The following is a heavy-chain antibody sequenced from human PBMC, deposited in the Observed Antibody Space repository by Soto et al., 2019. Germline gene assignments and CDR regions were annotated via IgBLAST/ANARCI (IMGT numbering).Heavy chain of an antibody. D-gene: IGHD6-19*01. CDR3: ARDGRSSYSSGWYYFDY. CDR2: MYPGDSDT. J-gene: IGHJ4*02. V-gene: IGHV5-51*01. Sequence: GESLKISCKGSGYTFSDYWIGWVRQMPGKGLEWMGIMYPGDSDTRYSPPFQGQVTISADKSISTAYLQWSSLKASDTAVYYCARDGRSSYSSGWYYFDYWGQGTLVTVSS. CDR1: GYTFSDYW.